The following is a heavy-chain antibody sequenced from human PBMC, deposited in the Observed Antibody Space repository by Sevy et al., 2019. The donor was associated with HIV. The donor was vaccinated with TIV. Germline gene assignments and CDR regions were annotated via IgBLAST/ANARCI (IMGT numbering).Heavy chain of an antibody. J-gene: IGHJ4*02. CDR1: GYTFSGYA. D-gene: IGHD2-15*01. CDR2: ISASGIST. CDR3: AKDGGAVVEGEEYYLDY. V-gene: IGHV3-23*01. Sequence: GGSLRLSCAGSGYTFSGYAMSWVRQAPGKGLEWVSAISASGISTYYAGTVKGRVTNSRDNSKNTLYLAMDSLRDDDTAVYYCAKDGGAVVEGEEYYLDYWGRGTLVTVSS.